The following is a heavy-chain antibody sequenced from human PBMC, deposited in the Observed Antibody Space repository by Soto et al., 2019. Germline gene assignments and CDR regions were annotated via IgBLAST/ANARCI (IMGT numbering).Heavy chain of an antibody. D-gene: IGHD6-13*01. CDR3: ARGRSSPLAGSLDY. CDR1: GCTFSSYA. Sequence: SVKVSCKASGCTFSSYAISWVRQAPGQGLEWMGGIIPIFGTANYAQKFQGRVTITADESTSTAYMELSSLRSEDTAVYYCARGRSSPLAGSLDYWGQGTLVTVSS. V-gene: IGHV1-69*13. CDR2: IIPIFGTA. J-gene: IGHJ4*02.